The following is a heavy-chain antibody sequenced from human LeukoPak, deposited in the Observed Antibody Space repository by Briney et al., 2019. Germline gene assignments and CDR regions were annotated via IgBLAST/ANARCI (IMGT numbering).Heavy chain of an antibody. D-gene: IGHD3-10*01. Sequence: ASVKVSCKASVYTFTHYGINWVRQAPGQGLEWMGWISAYNGNTNYAQKLQARVTMTTDTSTRIAYMGLRSLRSDDTAVYYCARGSYVSGSYYDVWGQGTLVTVSS. CDR3: ARGSYVSGSYYDV. J-gene: IGHJ4*02. V-gene: IGHV1-18*01. CDR1: VYTFTHYG. CDR2: ISAYNGNT.